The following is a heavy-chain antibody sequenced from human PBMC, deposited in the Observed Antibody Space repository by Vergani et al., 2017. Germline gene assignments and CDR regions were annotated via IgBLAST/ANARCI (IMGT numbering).Heavy chain of an antibody. V-gene: IGHV3-21*01. CDR3: ARSLVVTDY. J-gene: IGHJ4*02. Sequence: EVQLVESGGGLVKPGGSLRLSCAASGFTFSSYSMNWVRKAPGKGREWVSSISSSSSYIYYADSVKGRFTISRDNAKNSLYLQMNSLRAEDTAVYYCARSLVVTDYWGQGTLVTVSS. CDR1: GFTFSSYS. CDR2: ISSSSSYI. D-gene: IGHD2-2*01.